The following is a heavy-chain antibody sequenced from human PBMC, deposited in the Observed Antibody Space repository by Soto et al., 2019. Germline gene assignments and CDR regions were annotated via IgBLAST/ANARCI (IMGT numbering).Heavy chain of an antibody. Sequence: SETLSLTCAVYGGSFSGYYWSWIRQPPGKGLEWIGEINHSGITNYNPSLKSRVTISVDTSKNQLSLKLSSVTAADTAVYYCARAQSIRGVIIVPYYFDKWGQGTLVTVSS. CDR1: GGSFSGYY. D-gene: IGHD3-10*01. CDR2: INHSGIT. V-gene: IGHV4-34*01. CDR3: ARAQSIRGVIIVPYYFDK. J-gene: IGHJ4*02.